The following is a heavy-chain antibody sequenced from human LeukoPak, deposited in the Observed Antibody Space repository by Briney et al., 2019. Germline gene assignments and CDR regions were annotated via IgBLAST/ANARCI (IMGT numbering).Heavy chain of an antibody. V-gene: IGHV1-69*01. D-gene: IGHD3-22*01. Sequence: ASVTVSCKASGGTFSSYAISWVRQAPGQGLEWMGGIIPIFGTANYAQKFQGRVTITADESTSTAYMELSSLRSEDTAVYYCARDPYYYDEYYFDYWGQGTLVTVSS. CDR2: IIPIFGTA. J-gene: IGHJ4*02. CDR3: ARDPYYYDEYYFDY. CDR1: GGTFSSYA.